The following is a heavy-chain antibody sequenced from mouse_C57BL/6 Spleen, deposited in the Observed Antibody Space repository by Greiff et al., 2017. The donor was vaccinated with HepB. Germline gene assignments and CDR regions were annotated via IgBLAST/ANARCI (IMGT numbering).Heavy chain of an antibody. CDR2: IYPGDGDT. D-gene: IGHD3-2*02. Sequence: QVQLQQSGAELVKPGASVKISCKASGYAFSSYWMNWVKQRPGKGLEWIGQIYPGDGDTNYNEKFKGKATLTADKSSSTAYMQLSSLTSEDSAVYFCARASSGYPYFDYWGQGTTLTVSS. J-gene: IGHJ2*01. V-gene: IGHV1-80*01. CDR1: GYAFSSYW. CDR3: ARASSGYPYFDY.